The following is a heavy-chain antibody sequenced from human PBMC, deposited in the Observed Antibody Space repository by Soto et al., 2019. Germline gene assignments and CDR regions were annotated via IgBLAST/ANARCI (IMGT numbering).Heavy chain of an antibody. D-gene: IGHD7-27*01. Sequence: SLRLSCAASGFTFDDYAMHWVRQAPGKGLDWVSGISWNSGSIGYADSVKGRFTISRDNAKNSLYLQMNSLRAEDTALYYCAKDQGGWGEPDSRGQGTLVTVSS. CDR2: ISWNSGSI. CDR1: GFTFDDYA. V-gene: IGHV3-9*01. CDR3: AKDQGGWGEPDS. J-gene: IGHJ4*02.